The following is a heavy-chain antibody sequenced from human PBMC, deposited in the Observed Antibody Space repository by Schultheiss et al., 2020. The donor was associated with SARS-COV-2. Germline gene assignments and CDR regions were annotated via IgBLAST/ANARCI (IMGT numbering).Heavy chain of an antibody. Sequence: GGSLRLSCAASGFTVSSNYMSWVRQAPGKGLEWVSVIYSGGSTYYADSVKGRFTISRDNSKNTLYLQMNSLRAEDTAVYYCARDSMVTVTTLGLYYYYYGMDVWGQGTTVTVSS. CDR3: ARDSMVTVTTLGLYYYYYGMDV. CDR1: GFTVSSNY. V-gene: IGHV3-53*01. D-gene: IGHD4-17*01. J-gene: IGHJ6*02. CDR2: IYSGGST.